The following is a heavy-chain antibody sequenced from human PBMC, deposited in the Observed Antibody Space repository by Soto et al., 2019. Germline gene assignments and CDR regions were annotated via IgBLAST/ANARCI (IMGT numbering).Heavy chain of an antibody. J-gene: IGHJ4*02. Sequence: QVQLVQSGAEVKKPGSSVKVSCKASGGTFSSYAISWVRQAPGQGLEWMGGIIPIFGTANYAQKFQGRVTITADKSPSTAYMELSSLRSEDTAVYYCARAGQGGRQQLVPLDYWGQGTLVTVSS. CDR3: ARAGQGGRQQLVPLDY. V-gene: IGHV1-69*06. CDR2: IIPIFGTA. D-gene: IGHD6-13*01. CDR1: GGTFSSYA.